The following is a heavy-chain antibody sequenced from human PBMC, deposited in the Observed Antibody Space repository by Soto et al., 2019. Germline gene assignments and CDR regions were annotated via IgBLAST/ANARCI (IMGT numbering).Heavy chain of an antibody. CDR2: ISPILGIA. J-gene: IGHJ6*02. D-gene: IGHD3-9*01. Sequence: GASVKVSCKASGYTFTSYGISWVRQAPGQGLEWMGRISPILGIANYAQKLQGRVTITADKSTSTAYMELSSLRSEDTAVYYCARIGNGLTGCMDVWGQGTTVTV. CDR1: GYTFTSYG. CDR3: ARIGNGLTGCMDV. V-gene: IGHV1-69*04.